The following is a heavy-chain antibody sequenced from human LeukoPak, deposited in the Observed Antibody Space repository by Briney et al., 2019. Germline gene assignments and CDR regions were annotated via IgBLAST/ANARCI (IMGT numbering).Heavy chain of an antibody. CDR2: IYSGDST. Sequence: SGGSLRLSCAASGFTVRSNYMSWVRQAPGKGLEWVSVIYSGDSTYYADSVKGRFTISRDNSKNTLYLQMNSLRAEDTAVYYCARDRRDFWSGYHDYWGQGTLVTVSS. V-gene: IGHV3-66*02. J-gene: IGHJ4*02. CDR3: ARDRRDFWSGYHDY. D-gene: IGHD3-3*01. CDR1: GFTVRSNY.